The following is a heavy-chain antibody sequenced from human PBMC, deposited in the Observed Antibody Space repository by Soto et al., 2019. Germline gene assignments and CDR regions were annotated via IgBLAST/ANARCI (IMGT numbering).Heavy chain of an antibody. CDR1: GFTFSSYG. D-gene: IGHD2-15*01. CDR2: ISYDGSNK. CDR3: AKDGFVCSGGSCYGFGY. V-gene: IGHV3-30*18. J-gene: IGHJ4*02. Sequence: QVQLVESGGGVVQPGRSLRLSCAASGFTFSSYGMHWVRQAPGKGLEWVAVISYDGSNKYYADSVKGRFTISRDNSKNTLYLQMNSLRAEDTAVYYCAKDGFVCSGGSCYGFGYWGQGTLVTVSS.